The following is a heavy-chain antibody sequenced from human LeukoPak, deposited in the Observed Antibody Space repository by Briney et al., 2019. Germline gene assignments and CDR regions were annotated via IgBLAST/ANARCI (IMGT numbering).Heavy chain of an antibody. J-gene: IGHJ4*02. D-gene: IGHD5-18*01. CDR3: ARDLGVKEGYSYARVDY. CDR2: ISSSTSTI. Sequence: GGSVRLSCAASGFTFSTYTMNWVRQAPGKGLEWVSYISSSTSTIYYADSVKGRFTISRDNAKNSLYLQMNSLRAEDTAVYYCARDLGVKEGYSYARVDYWGQGTLVTVSS. CDR1: GFTFSTYT. V-gene: IGHV3-48*01.